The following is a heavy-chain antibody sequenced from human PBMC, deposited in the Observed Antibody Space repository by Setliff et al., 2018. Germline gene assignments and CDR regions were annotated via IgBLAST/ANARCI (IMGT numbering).Heavy chain of an antibody. V-gene: IGHV3-11*04. CDR2: ISSDGITI. CDR1: GFTVSSNY. Sequence: GGSLRLSCVVSGFTVSSNYMSWIREAPGKGLEWISYISSDGITIHYADSVKGRFTVTRDNAKDSLYLQMNSLRAEDTAIYYCGPGGKGLLENWGQGTLVTVSS. CDR3: GPGGKGLLEN. J-gene: IGHJ4*02. D-gene: IGHD3-10*01.